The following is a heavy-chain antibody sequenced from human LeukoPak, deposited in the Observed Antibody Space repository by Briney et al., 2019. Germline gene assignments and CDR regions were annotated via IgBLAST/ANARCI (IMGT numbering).Heavy chain of an antibody. CDR1: GFTFSDYY. CDR3: ARDSMDLGNSDAFDI. D-gene: IGHD3-10*01. V-gene: IGHV3-11*04. Sequence: GGSLRLSCAASGFTFSDYYMSWIRQAPGKGLEWVSYISSSGSTIYYADSVKGRFTISRDNAKNSLYLQMNSLRAEDTAVYYCARDSMDLGNSDAFDIWGQGTMVTVSS. J-gene: IGHJ3*02. CDR2: ISSSGSTI.